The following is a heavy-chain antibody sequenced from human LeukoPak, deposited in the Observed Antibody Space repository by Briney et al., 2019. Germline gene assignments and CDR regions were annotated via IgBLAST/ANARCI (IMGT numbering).Heavy chain of an antibody. CDR2: IRYGETNK. Sequence: GGSLRLSCAASGFIFKNFAIHWVRQSPGKGLEWVAFIRYGETNKYYEDSVKGRFTVSRDISKNTLYLQMNSLRAEDTAVYYCAKDNDMFNVGYYYAMDVWGQGTTVTVSS. CDR3: AKDNDMFNVGYYYAMDV. CDR1: GFIFKNFA. J-gene: IGHJ6*02. V-gene: IGHV3-30*02. D-gene: IGHD3-9*01.